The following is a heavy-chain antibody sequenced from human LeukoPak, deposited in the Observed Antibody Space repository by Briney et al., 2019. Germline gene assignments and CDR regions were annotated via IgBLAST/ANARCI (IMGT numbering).Heavy chain of an antibody. V-gene: IGHV1-8*01. CDR3: TRDWILALDP. J-gene: IGHJ5*02. Sequence: GASVKVSCKASGYTFTSYDINWVRQATGQGLEWMGWMNPNSGNTGYAQKFQGRVTMTRDTSTSTVYMELSSLRSEDTAVYYCTRDWILALDPWGQGTLVTVSS. CDR2: MNPNSGNT. CDR1: GYTFTSYD. D-gene: IGHD2-2*03.